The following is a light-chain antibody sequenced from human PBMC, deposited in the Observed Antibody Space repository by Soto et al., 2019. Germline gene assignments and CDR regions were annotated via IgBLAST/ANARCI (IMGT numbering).Light chain of an antibody. CDR1: SGHSSYA. CDR2: LNSDGSH. Sequence: QLVLTQSPSASASLGASVKLTCTLSSGHSSYAIAWHQQQPEKGPRYLMKLNSDGSHRKGDGIPDRFSGSSSGAERYLTISCLQSEDEADYYCQTWGTGVVFGGGTKLTVL. V-gene: IGLV4-69*01. J-gene: IGLJ2*01. CDR3: QTWGTGVV.